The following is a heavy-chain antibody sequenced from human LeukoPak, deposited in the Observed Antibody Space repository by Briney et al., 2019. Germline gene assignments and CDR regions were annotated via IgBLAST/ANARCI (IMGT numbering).Heavy chain of an antibody. Sequence: GASVTVSCKASGYTFSVYYMHWVRQAPGQGLEWMGWINPNSGGTNYAQKFQGRVTMTRDTSISTAYMELSRLRSDDTAVYYCARDILDSSGYYYASPWGQGTLVTVSS. J-gene: IGHJ5*02. CDR3: ARDILDSSGYYYASP. CDR1: GYTFSVYY. V-gene: IGHV1-2*02. CDR2: INPNSGGT. D-gene: IGHD3-22*01.